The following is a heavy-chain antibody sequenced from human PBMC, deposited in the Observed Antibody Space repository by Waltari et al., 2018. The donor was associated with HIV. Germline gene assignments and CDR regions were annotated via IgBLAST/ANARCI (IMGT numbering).Heavy chain of an antibody. CDR3: ARGLLAPYYDYIWGSLDY. V-gene: IGHV4-34*01. J-gene: IGHJ4*02. D-gene: IGHD3-16*01. CDR2: INHSGST. CDR1: GGSFSGYY. Sequence: QVQLQQWGAGLLKPSETLSLTCAVYGGSFSGYYWSWIRQPPGKGLEWIGEINHSGSTNYNPSLKSRVTISVDTSKNQFSLKLSSVTAADTAVYYCARGLLAPYYDYIWGSLDYWGQGTLVTVSS.